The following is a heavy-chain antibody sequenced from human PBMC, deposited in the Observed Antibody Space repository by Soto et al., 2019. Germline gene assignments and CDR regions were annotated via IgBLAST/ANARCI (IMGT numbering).Heavy chain of an antibody. CDR3: ARGGDYGDYYYFDY. V-gene: IGHV3-33*01. J-gene: IGHJ4*02. CDR2: IWYDGSNK. Sequence: QVQLVESGGGVVQPGRSLRLSCAASGFTFSSYGMHWVRQAPGKGLEWVAVIWYDGSNKYYADSVKGRFTISRDNSKNTLYLQMNSLGAEDTAVYYGARGGDYGDYYYFDYWGQGTLVTVSS. D-gene: IGHD4-17*01. CDR1: GFTFSSYG.